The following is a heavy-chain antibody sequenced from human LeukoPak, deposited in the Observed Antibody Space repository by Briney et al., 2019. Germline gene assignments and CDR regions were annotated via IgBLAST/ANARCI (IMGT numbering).Heavy chain of an antibody. J-gene: IGHJ6*02. CDR3: AGVKLTADGYYYYGMDV. CDR1: GGSFSGYY. Sequence: SETLSLTCAVYGGSFSGYYWSWVRQPPGKGLEWMWEINHGGSTNYNPSLMSRFTISVDTSENQFSLKVSSVTAADTAVYYCAGVKLTADGYYYYGMDVWRQGTTDSVSS. CDR2: INHGGST. V-gene: IGHV4-34*01. D-gene: IGHD6-13*01.